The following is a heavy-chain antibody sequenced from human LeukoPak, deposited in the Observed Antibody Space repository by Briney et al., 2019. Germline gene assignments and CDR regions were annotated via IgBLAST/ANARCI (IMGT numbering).Heavy chain of an antibody. CDR2: IYYSGST. D-gene: IGHD3-16*01. CDR1: GGSISSGGYY. J-gene: IGHJ4*02. Sequence: SETLSLICTVSGGSISSGGYYWSWIRQYPGKGLEWIGHIYYSGSTYYNPSLKSQDTISVDTSKNQFSLKLSSVTAADTAVYYCARLDGAYFDYWGRGTLVTVSS. CDR3: ARLDGAYFDY. V-gene: IGHV4-31*01.